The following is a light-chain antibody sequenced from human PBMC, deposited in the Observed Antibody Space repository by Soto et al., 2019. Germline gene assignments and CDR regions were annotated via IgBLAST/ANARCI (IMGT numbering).Light chain of an antibody. J-gene: IGKJ2*01. V-gene: IGKV1-39*01. CDR2: AAS. CDR3: QQSYSTPRT. CDR1: QSISSY. Sequence: DLQMTQSPSSLSASVGDRVTITCRASQSISSYLNWYQQKPGKAPKLLIYAASSLQSGVPSRFSGSESGTDFTLTISSLQPEDFATYYCQQSYSTPRTFGQGTKLEIK.